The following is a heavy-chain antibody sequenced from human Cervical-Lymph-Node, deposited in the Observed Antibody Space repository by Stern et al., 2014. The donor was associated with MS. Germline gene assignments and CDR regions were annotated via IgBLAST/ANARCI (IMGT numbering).Heavy chain of an antibody. D-gene: IGHD3-22*01. Sequence: VQLVESGPGLVKPSETLSLTCTVSYDSISSYYWTWLRQPPGKGMEWVGYINYRRNPNYTPALKSRVTISVATSKNQFSLKLTSVTAADTAVYYCARAFSDYHDSTPGYWGQGTLVTVSS. V-gene: IGHV4-59*01. CDR3: ARAFSDYHDSTPGY. J-gene: IGHJ4*02. CDR1: YDSISSYY. CDR2: INYRRNP.